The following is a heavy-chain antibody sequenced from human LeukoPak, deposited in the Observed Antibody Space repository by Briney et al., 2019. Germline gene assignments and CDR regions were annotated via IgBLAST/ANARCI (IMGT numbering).Heavy chain of an antibody. CDR1: GYTFTSHY. Sequence: GASVKVSCKASGYTFTSHYMHWVRQAPGQGLEWMGIINPSGGSTSYAQKFQGRVTMTRDTSTSTVYRELSSLRSEDTAVYYCASGLKRHCSGDSCSPGPFDYWGRGTLVTVSS. D-gene: IGHD2-15*01. CDR2: INPSGGST. V-gene: IGHV1-46*01. CDR3: ASGLKRHCSGDSCSPGPFDY. J-gene: IGHJ4*02.